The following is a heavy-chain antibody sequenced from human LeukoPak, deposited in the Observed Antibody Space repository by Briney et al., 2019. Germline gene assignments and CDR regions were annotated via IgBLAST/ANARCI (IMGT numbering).Heavy chain of an antibody. J-gene: IGHJ4*02. V-gene: IGHV3-20*01. Sequence: PGGSLRLSCAASGFKFDDYGMSWVRQAPGKRLEWVSGINWNGGRTGYADSVKGRFTISRDNAKNSLYLQMNSLRAEDTALYLCARGRYSSTWANFDYWGQGTLVTVSS. D-gene: IGHD6-13*01. CDR3: ARGRYSSTWANFDY. CDR2: INWNGGRT. CDR1: GFKFDDYG.